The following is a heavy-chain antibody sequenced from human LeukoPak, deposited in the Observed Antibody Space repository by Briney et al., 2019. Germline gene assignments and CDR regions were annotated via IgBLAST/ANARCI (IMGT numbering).Heavy chain of an antibody. D-gene: IGHD4-17*01. CDR3: ARDRTDDYGDYVNAFDI. Sequence: GGSLRLSCAASGFTVSSNYMSWVRQAPGKGLEWVSVIYRGGSTYYADSVKGRFTISRDNSKNTLYLQMNSLRAEDTAVYYCARDRTDDYGDYVNAFDIWGQGTMVTVSS. CDR1: GFTVSSNY. CDR2: IYRGGST. J-gene: IGHJ3*02. V-gene: IGHV3-53*01.